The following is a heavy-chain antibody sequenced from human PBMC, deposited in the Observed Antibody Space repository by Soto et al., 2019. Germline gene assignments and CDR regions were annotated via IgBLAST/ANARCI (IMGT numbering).Heavy chain of an antibody. D-gene: IGHD6-13*01. J-gene: IGHJ4*02. Sequence: SVKVSCKASGGTFSNYAISWVRQAPGQGLEWMGGIIPIFGTTNYAQRFQGRVTITADESTRTAYMELSSLRSEDTAVYYCARVSSSWYKDYFDYWGQGTLVTVSS. CDR2: IIPIFGTT. CDR1: GGTFSNYA. V-gene: IGHV1-69*13. CDR3: ARVSSSWYKDYFDY.